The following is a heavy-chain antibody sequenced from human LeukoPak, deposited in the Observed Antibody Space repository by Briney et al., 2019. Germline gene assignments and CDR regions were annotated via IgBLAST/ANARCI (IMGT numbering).Heavy chain of an antibody. CDR2: ISSNGGST. Sequence: PGGSLRLSCSASGFTFSSYSMHWVRQAPEKGLEYVSTISSNGGSTYYADSVKGRFTISRDNSKNTLYLQMSSLRAEDTAVYYCVKDGNYYDSSGYNFDYWGQGTLVTVSS. J-gene: IGHJ4*02. CDR3: VKDGNYYDSSGYNFDY. D-gene: IGHD3-22*01. V-gene: IGHV3-64D*09. CDR1: GFTFSSYS.